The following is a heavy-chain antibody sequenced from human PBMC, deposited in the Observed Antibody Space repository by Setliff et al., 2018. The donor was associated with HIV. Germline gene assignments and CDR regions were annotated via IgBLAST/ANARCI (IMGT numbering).Heavy chain of an antibody. J-gene: IGHJ3*01. D-gene: IGHD5-18*01. CDR3: AREWSYGAFDTFDV. CDR1: GGSFSAYY. CDR2: INHSGST. Sequence: SETLSLTCAVDGGSFSAYYWSWVRQPPGKGLEWIGEINHSGSTNYNQSLKTRVTIMLDTSKNQFSLNLGCVTAADTAVYYCAREWSYGAFDTFDVWGQGQMVTVSS. V-gene: IGHV4-34*01.